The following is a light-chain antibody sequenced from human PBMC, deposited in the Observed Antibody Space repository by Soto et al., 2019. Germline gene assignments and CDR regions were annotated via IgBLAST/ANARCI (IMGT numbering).Light chain of an antibody. V-gene: IGLV2-14*01. CDR1: SSDIGAYDY. J-gene: IGLJ1*01. CDR2: EVS. CDR3: SSYTSSSTVAV. Sequence: QSVLTQPASVSGSPGQSITVSCTGTSSDIGAYDYVSWYQQHPGKAPKVIISEVSKRPSGVSHRFSGSKSGNTASLTISGLQAEDEADYYCSSYTSSSTVAVFGTGTKVTVL.